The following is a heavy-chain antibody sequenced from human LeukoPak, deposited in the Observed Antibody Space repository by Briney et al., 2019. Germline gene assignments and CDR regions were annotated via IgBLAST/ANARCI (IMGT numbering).Heavy chain of an antibody. D-gene: IGHD1-26*01. V-gene: IGHV3-74*01. CDR2: INSDGSST. Sequence: PGGSLRLSCAASGFTFSNYWMHWVRQAPGKGLVWVSRINSDGSSTTYADSVKGRFTISRDNAKNTLYLQMNSLRAEDTAIYYCAKKYSTGLDPWGQGTLVTVSS. CDR3: AKKYSTGLDP. CDR1: GFTFSNYW. J-gene: IGHJ5*02.